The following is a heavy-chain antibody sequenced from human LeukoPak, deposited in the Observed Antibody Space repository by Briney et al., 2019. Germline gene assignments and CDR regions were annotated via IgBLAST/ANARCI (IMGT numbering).Heavy chain of an antibody. CDR3: ARDQNLVSWVLDYFDY. D-gene: IGHD3-3*01. CDR1: GFTLSSYS. Sequence: PGGSLRLSCAASGFTLSSYSMNWDRHAPRKGLEWVSSIRSSSSYIYYADSVKGRHTFSRDNAQNSLYLPVNSLRAEDLAVLYCARDQNLVSWVLDYFDYWGEGTLVTVSS. V-gene: IGHV3-21*01. CDR2: IRSSSSYI. J-gene: IGHJ4*02.